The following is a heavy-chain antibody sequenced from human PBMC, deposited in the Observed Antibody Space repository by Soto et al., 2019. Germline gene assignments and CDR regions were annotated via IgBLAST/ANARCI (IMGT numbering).Heavy chain of an antibody. Sequence: VQLVESGGGVVQPGRSLRLSCAASGFTFSDYAMHWVRQAPGKGLEWVAVVSHDGRNTHYADSVKGRFTISRDSSKNTVALELPSLRDEDTXVXXCXXGGRQWLVTSDFNYWGQGALVTVSS. D-gene: IGHD6-19*01. CDR3: XXGGRQWLVTSDFNY. V-gene: IGHV3-30*03. CDR1: GFTFSDYA. CDR2: VSHDGRNT. J-gene: IGHJ4*02.